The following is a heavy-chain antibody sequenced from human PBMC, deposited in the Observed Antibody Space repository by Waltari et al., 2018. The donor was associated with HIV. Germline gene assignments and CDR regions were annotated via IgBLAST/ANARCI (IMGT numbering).Heavy chain of an antibody. D-gene: IGHD5-12*01. J-gene: IGHJ6*02. V-gene: IGHV3-7*01. CDR3: ARDVMGIVAKPYGVDV. CDR1: GFTFSSHW. CDR2: IKQDGSER. Sequence: EVQVVESGGGLVQPGGSLRLSCEGFGFTFSSHWMSWVRQAPGEGREWEANIKQDGSERYFVDSVKGRFAISRDNANNSLFLQMNSLRAEDTAVYYCARDVMGIVAKPYGVDVWGQGTTVTVSS.